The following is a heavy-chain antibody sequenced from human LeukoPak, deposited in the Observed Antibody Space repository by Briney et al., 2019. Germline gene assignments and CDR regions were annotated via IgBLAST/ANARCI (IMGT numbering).Heavy chain of an antibody. Sequence: GGSLRLSCAASGFTFSSYAMSWVRQAPGKGLEWVSAISGSGGSTYYADSVKGRFTISRDNSKNTLYLQMNSLRAEDTAVYYCAKDLIAAAGTYYYYGMDVWGQGTRSPSP. J-gene: IGHJ6*02. D-gene: IGHD6-13*01. CDR1: GFTFSSYA. CDR3: AKDLIAAAGTYYYYGMDV. CDR2: ISGSGGST. V-gene: IGHV3-23*01.